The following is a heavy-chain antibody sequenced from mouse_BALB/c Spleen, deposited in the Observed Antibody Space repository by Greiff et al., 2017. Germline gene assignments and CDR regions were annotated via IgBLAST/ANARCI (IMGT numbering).Heavy chain of an antibody. Sequence: DVQLQESGPDLVKPSQSLSLTCTVTGYSITSCYSWCWIRQPPRNLLEWMGFIHYSGSTNYNPSLKSRITITRDTSKNQFFLQLNSVTTEDTATYYCASHYGCDWFAYWGQGTLVTVSA. V-gene: IGHV3-1*02. D-gene: IGHD2-2*01. J-gene: IGHJ3*01. CDR1: GYSITSCYS. CDR3: ASHYGCDWFAY. CDR2: IHYSGST.